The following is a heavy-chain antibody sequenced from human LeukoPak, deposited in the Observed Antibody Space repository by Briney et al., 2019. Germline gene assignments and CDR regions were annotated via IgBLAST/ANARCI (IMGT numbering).Heavy chain of an antibody. CDR1: GYTFTSYG. D-gene: IGHD6-13*01. V-gene: IGHV1-18*01. CDR3: ARTKYSSSWYYFDY. Sequence: ASVKVSCKASGYTFTSYGISWVRQAAGRGLEWMGWISAYNGNTNYAQKLQGRVTMTTDTSTSTAYMELRSLRSDDTAVYYCARTKYSSSWYYFDYWGQGTLVTVSS. CDR2: ISAYNGNT. J-gene: IGHJ4*02.